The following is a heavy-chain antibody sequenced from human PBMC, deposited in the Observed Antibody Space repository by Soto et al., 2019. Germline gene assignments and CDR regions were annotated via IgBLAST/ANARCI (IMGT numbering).Heavy chain of an antibody. D-gene: IGHD3-10*01. J-gene: IGHJ5*02. V-gene: IGHV3-30*03. Sequence: QEELVESGGGVVQPGRSLRLSCAASGFTFNTFGMHWVRQPPGRGLEWVAVISYDGANEIYADSVKGRFSVSRDNSKEEVYLQMNSLRDEDPGKYYCARLGKRHGESSPPGDLWGQGTLVIVSS. CDR2: ISYDGANE. CDR3: ARLGKRHGESSPPGDL. CDR1: GFTFNTFG.